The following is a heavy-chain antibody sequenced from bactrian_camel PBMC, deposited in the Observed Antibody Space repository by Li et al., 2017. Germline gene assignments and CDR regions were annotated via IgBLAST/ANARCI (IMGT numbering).Heavy chain of an antibody. CDR1: GFTFSKYW. CDR3: AADVSGSCGSDYDVPGWY. J-gene: IGHJ4*01. Sequence: QLVESGGGLVQPGGSLRLSCAVSGFTFSKYWMNWVRQAPGKGLEWVSTINPSSSTAYYADSLKDRFTISRDNAKNTVYLQMNNLKPEDTAVYYCAADVSGSCGSDYDVPGWYWGQGTQVTVS. CDR2: INPSSSTA. D-gene: IGHD2*01. V-gene: IGHV3S25*01.